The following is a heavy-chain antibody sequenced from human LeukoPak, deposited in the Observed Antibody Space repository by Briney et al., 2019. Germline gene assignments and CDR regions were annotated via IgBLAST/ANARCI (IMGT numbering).Heavy chain of an antibody. CDR1: GYTFTSYD. CDR3: ARLSYSSSSNFDY. Sequence: ASVKVSCKASGYTFTSYDINWVRQATGQGLEWMGWMNPNSGNTGYAQKFQGRVTITRNTSISTAYMELSSLRSEDTAVYYCARLSYSSSSNFDYWGQGSLVTVSS. D-gene: IGHD6-6*01. V-gene: IGHV1-8*02. J-gene: IGHJ4*02. CDR2: MNPNSGNT.